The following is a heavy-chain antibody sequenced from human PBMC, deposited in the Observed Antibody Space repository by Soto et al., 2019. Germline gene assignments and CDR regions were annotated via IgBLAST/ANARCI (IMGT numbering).Heavy chain of an antibody. D-gene: IGHD5-18*01. Sequence: QVQLQESGPGLVKPSQTLSLTCTVSGGSMSSGGYYWSWIRQHPGKGLEWIGYIYCSGSTYYNPSLKSRITTSVDTSNNQFSLKLSSVTPADTVVYYCARDNLAMAPDPWGQGTLVTVSS. CDR1: GGSMSSGGYY. CDR3: ARDNLAMAPDP. J-gene: IGHJ5*02. CDR2: IYCSGST. V-gene: IGHV4-31*03.